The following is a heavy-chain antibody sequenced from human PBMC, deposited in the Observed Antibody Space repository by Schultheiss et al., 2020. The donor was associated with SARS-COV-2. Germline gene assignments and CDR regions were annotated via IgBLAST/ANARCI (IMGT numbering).Heavy chain of an antibody. V-gene: IGHV3-21*03. CDR2: ISSGSSYI. J-gene: IGHJ6*02. CDR1: GFTFSSYA. Sequence: GGSLRLSCAASGFTFSSYAMHWVRQAPGKGLEWVSSISSGSSYIYYADSVKGRFTISRDNSKNTLYLQMNSLKTEDTAVYYCTTYGVWGQGTTVTVSS. CDR3: TTYGV. D-gene: IGHD1-14*01.